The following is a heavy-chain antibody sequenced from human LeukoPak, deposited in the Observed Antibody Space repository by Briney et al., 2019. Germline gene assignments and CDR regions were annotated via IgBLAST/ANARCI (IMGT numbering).Heavy chain of an antibody. J-gene: IGHJ5*02. CDR3: ARSPSGPNPFDP. V-gene: IGHV4-59*08. Sequence: SETLSLTCTVSGGSISSYYWSWIRQPPGKGLEWIGYIYYSGSTNYNPSLKSRVTISVDTSKNQFSLKLSSVTAADTAVYYCARSPSGPNPFDPWGQGTLVTVSS. CDR2: IYYSGST. CDR1: GGSISSYY.